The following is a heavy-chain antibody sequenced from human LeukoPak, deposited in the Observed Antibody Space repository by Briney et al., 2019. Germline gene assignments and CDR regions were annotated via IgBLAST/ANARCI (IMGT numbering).Heavy chain of an antibody. CDR1: GYTFTSYG. J-gene: IGHJ4*02. CDR3: ARGLASSSMGYYFDY. D-gene: IGHD6-6*01. CDR2: ISAYNGNT. V-gene: IGHV1-18*01. Sequence: ASVKVSCKASGYTFTSYGISWVRQAPGQGLEWMGWISAYNGNTNYAQKLQGRVTMTTDTSTSTAYMELRSLRSDDTAVYYCARGLASSSMGYYFDYWGQGTLVTVSS.